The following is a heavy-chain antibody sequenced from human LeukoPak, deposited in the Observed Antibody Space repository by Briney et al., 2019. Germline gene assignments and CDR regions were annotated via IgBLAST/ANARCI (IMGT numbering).Heavy chain of an antibody. CDR2: ISYDGSNK. J-gene: IGHJ4*02. Sequence: PGGSLRLSYAASGFTFSSYAMHWVRQAPGKGLEWVAVISYDGSNKYYADSVKGRFTISRDNSKNTLYLQMNSLRAEDTAVYYCAKDFGYCSSTSCYYFDYWGQGTLVTVSS. CDR1: GFTFSSYA. V-gene: IGHV3-30*04. D-gene: IGHD2-2*01. CDR3: AKDFGYCSSTSCYYFDY.